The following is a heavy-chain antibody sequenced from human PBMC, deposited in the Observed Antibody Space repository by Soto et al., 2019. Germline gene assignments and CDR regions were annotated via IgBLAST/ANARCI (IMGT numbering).Heavy chain of an antibody. CDR1: GGSISSSSYY. CDR2: IYYSGST. CDR3: AREGKQRGMDV. J-gene: IGHJ6*02. V-gene: IGHV4-39*07. Sequence: SETLSLTCTVSGGSISSSSYYWGWIRQPPGKGLEWIGSIYYSGSTYYNPSLKSRVTISVDTSKNQFSLKLSSVTAADTAVYYCAREGKQRGMDVWGQGTTVTVSS. D-gene: IGHD6-25*01.